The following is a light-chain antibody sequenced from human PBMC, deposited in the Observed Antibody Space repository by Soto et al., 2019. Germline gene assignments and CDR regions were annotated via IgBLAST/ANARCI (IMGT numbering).Light chain of an antibody. J-gene: IGKJ1*01. V-gene: IGKV1-27*01. CDR1: QGILDY. CDR2: AAS. Sequence: DIQMTQSPSFLSASVGDRVTITCRASQGILDYVAWFQQKPGKAPNLLIYAASTLQSGVPSRFSGSGSGTDLTLTISSLQPEDVATYYCQKYNTAPQTFGQGTKVEIK. CDR3: QKYNTAPQT.